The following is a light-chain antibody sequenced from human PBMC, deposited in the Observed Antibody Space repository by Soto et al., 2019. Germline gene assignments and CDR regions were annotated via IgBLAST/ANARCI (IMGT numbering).Light chain of an antibody. Sequence: EIVLTQSPATLSLSPGEGATLSCRASQSVRNYLAWYQQKPGQAPRLLIYDAFKRATGITARFSGSGSGTDFTLTISRLEPEDFAVYYCQQRTNWLTFGGGTKVEIK. J-gene: IGKJ4*01. CDR1: QSVRNY. V-gene: IGKV3-11*01. CDR2: DAF. CDR3: QQRTNWLT.